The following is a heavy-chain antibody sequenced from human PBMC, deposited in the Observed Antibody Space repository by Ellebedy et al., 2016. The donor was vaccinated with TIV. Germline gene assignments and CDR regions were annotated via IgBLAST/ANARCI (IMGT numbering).Heavy chain of an antibody. CDR3: ARADFGAAAGSGSRALDY. CDR2: IWHDGSNK. J-gene: IGHJ4*02. V-gene: IGHV3-33*01. D-gene: IGHD6-13*01. Sequence: GESLKISXAASGFTFSFYGMHWVRQAPGKGLEWVALIWHDGSNKYYADSVKGRFTISRDNSKNTLSLQMDSLRAEDTAVYYCARADFGAAAGSGSRALDYWGQGTLVSVSS. CDR1: GFTFSFYG.